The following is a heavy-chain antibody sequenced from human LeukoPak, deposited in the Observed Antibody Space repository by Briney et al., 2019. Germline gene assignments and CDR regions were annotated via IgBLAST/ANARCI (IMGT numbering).Heavy chain of an antibody. V-gene: IGHV3-7*01. J-gene: IGHJ3*02. CDR1: GFTFSSYW. Sequence: PGGSLGLSCAASGFTFSSYWMNWVRQAPGKGLEWVANIKKDGSERYYVDPVKGRFTISRDNTKKSLYLQMNTLRAEDTAVYYCARDLAGPPQEAFDIWGQGTMVTVSS. CDR2: IKKDGSER. CDR3: ARDLAGPPQEAFDI.